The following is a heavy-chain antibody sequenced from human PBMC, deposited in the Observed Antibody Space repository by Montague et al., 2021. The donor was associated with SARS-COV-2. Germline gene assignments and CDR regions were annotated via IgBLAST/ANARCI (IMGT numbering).Heavy chain of an antibody. Sequence: PALVKPTQTLTLTRTFSGFSRSTSGMCVSWIRQPPGKALEWLARIDWDDDKYYSTSLKVRLTISKDTSKNQVVLTMTNMDPVDTATYYCARMTVTTALDYWGQGTLVTVSS. D-gene: IGHD4-17*01. CDR3: ARMTVTTALDY. J-gene: IGHJ4*02. V-gene: IGHV2-70*11. CDR1: GFSRSTSGMC. CDR2: IDWDDDK.